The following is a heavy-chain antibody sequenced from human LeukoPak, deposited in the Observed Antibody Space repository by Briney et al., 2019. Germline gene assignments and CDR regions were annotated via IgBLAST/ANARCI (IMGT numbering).Heavy chain of an antibody. V-gene: IGHV3-30*04. CDR3: ARDCDSDGYWVGPLDS. D-gene: IGHD3-22*01. CDR2: IAYDGVNT. Sequence: PGGSLRLSCAASGFTFTKSALHWVRQAPGKGLEWVAVIAYDGVNTYFADSVRGRFTISRDNSKNTLYLEMNSLRPDDTGLYYCARDCDSDGYWVGPLDSWGQGTLVTVSS. J-gene: IGHJ4*02. CDR1: GFTFTKSA.